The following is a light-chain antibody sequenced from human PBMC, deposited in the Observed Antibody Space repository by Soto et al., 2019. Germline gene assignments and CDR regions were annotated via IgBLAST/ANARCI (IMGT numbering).Light chain of an antibody. J-gene: IGLJ1*01. CDR1: KNDIGVYDF. Sequence: QSALTQPPSASGSPGQSVTISCTGTKNDIGVYDFVSWYQHHPGKAPRLIIYEVVQRPSGVPDRFSGSKSGNTASLTVSGLQTEDEADYYCSSYAGSNNSPYVFGTGTKLTVL. V-gene: IGLV2-8*01. CDR2: EVV. CDR3: SSYAGSNNSPYV.